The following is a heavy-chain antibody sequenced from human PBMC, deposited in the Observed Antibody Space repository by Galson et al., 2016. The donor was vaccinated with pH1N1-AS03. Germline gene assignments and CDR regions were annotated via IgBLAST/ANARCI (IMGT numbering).Heavy chain of an antibody. V-gene: IGHV3-23*01. Sequence: SLRLSCAASGFAFRSHSMNWVRQAPGKGLEWVSGISGSGEMTFYADSVKGRFTISRDTSRNTVYLQMNSLSAEDTAVYICAKDYTGSNWVYNWYFDFWGRGTLVTVSS. J-gene: IGHJ2*01. D-gene: IGHD5/OR15-5a*01. CDR1: GFAFRSHS. CDR3: AKDYTGSNWVYNWYFDF. CDR2: ISGSGEMT.